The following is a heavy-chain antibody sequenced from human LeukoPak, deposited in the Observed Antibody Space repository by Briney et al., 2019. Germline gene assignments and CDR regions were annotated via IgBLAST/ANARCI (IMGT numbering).Heavy chain of an antibody. V-gene: IGHV4-59*01. CDR1: GGSISSYY. J-gene: IGHJ5*02. CDR3: ARASDWVRYPNHNWFDP. D-gene: IGHD3-10*01. CDR2: IYYSGST. Sequence: MTSETLSLTCTVSGGSISSYYWSWIRQPPGKGLEWIGYIYYSGSTNYNPSLKSRVTISVDTSKNQFSLKLSSVTAADTAVYYCARASDWVRYPNHNWFDPWGQGTLVTVSS.